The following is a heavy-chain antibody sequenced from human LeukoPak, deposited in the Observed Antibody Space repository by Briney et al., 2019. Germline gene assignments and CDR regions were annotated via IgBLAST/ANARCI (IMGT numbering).Heavy chain of an antibody. CDR3: ARVIYSGWQGELSD. D-gene: IGHD6-19*01. CDR2: INSDWSTT. V-gene: IGHV3-74*01. J-gene: IGHJ4*02. CDR1: GFSFSSYG. Sequence: AGGSLRLSCAASGFSFSSYGMHWVRQAPGKGLVWVSRINSDWSTTSYADSVMGRFTISRDNAKNTLYLQMNSLRAEDTAVYYCARVIYSGWQGELSDWGQGTLVTVSS.